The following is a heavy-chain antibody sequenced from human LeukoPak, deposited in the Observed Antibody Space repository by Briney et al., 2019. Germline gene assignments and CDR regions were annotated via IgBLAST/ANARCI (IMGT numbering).Heavy chain of an antibody. CDR2: IWNDGSNQ. J-gene: IGHJ4*02. D-gene: IGHD3-22*01. V-gene: IGHV3-33*01. CDR3: TRGGLFTYDSSGYPIDF. CDR1: GFTFSSYG. Sequence: PGGSLRLSCAASGFTFSSYGMHWDRQAPGKGLEWVAIIWNDGSNQFYADSVKGRFTISRDTSNNTLFLQMNSLRAEDTAVYYCTRGGLFTYDSSGYPIDFWGQGTLVTVSS.